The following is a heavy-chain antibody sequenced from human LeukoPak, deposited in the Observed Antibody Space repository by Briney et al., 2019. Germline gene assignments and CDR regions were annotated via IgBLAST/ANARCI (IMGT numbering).Heavy chain of an antibody. V-gene: IGHV3-30*02. J-gene: IGHJ4*02. CDR3: AKVMVPARIVWCGEQYFEY. CDR1: GFTFSRYG. CDR2: IRYDGSNK. Sequence: PGGSVRLSCAASGFTFSRYGIHWVRQAPGKGLVWVAFIRYDGSNKYYADSVKGRFTISRDNSKNTLYLQMNSLRAEDTAVYYCAKVMVPARIVWCGEQYFEYSGQRALYSVSS. D-gene: IGHD3-10*01.